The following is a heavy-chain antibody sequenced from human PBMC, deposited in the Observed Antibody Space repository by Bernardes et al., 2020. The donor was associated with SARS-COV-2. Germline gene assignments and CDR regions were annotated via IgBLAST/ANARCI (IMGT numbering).Heavy chain of an antibody. CDR1: GFTFSSYA. V-gene: IGHV3-64*01. Sequence: GGSLRLSCAASGFTFSSYAMHWVRQAPGKGLEYVSAISSNGGSTYYANSVKGRFTISRDNSKNTLYLQMNSLRAEDTAVYYCARSIAAAGSIDYWGQGTLVTVSS. CDR3: ARSIAAAGSIDY. CDR2: ISSNGGST. J-gene: IGHJ4*02. D-gene: IGHD6-13*01.